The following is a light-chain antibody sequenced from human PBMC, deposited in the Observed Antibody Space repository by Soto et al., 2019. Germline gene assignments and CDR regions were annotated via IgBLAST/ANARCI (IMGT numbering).Light chain of an antibody. J-gene: IGKJ1*01. Sequence: DIQMTQSPSSLSASVGDRVTITCRASQNINTYLSWYQQKPGKAPKLLIYAASTLQSGAPPRVSGSGSGTDFTLIVSSLQPEDSATYYCQQSHKTPRTFGQGTKVEVK. CDR3: QQSHKTPRT. CDR1: QNINTY. V-gene: IGKV1-39*01. CDR2: AAS.